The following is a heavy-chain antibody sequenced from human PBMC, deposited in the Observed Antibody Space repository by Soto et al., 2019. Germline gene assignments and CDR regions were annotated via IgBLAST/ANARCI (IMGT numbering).Heavy chain of an antibody. CDR3: ARSDGSTSYPLDL. CDR1: GYTFTNYY. CDR2: MNPRSGGT. Sequence: ASVKVSCKASGYTFTNYYMHWVRQAPGQGLEWMGWMNPRSGGTKYAQAFQGRVTMTRDASISTAYMEVTSLRHGDTADYFCARSDGSTSYPLDLWGPGTLVTVSS. V-gene: IGHV1-2*02. D-gene: IGHD2-2*01. J-gene: IGHJ5*02.